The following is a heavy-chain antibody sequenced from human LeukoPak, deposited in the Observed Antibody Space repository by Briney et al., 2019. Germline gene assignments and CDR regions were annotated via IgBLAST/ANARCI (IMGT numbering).Heavy chain of an antibody. CDR1: GFTFSSYS. Sequence: GGSLRLSCAASGFTFSSYSMNWVRQAPGKGLEWVSSMSSSSSYIYYADSVKGRFTISRDNAKNSLYLQMNSLRVEDTAVYYCARPWYYDSSGYYYKIGAFDIWGQGTMVTVSS. J-gene: IGHJ3*02. V-gene: IGHV3-21*01. D-gene: IGHD3-22*01. CDR2: MSSSSSYI. CDR3: ARPWYYDSSGYYYKIGAFDI.